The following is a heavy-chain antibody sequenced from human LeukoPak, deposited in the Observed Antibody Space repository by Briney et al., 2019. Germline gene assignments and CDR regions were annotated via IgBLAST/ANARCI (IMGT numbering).Heavy chain of an antibody. D-gene: IGHD1-26*01. CDR1: GYSISSGYY. J-gene: IGHJ3*02. CDR2: IYHSGST. CDR3: ARAEWESLPHDAFDI. Sequence: PSETLSLTCAVSGYSISSGYYWGWIRQPPGKGLVWIGSIYHSGSTYYNPSLKSRVTISVDTSKNQFSLKLSSVTAADTAVYYCARAEWESLPHDAFDIWGQGTMVTVSS. V-gene: IGHV4-38-2*01.